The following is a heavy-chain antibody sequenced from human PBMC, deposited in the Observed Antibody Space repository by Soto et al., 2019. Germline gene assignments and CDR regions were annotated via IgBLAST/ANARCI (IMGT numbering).Heavy chain of an antibody. D-gene: IGHD5-18*01. CDR1: GGSFSGYD. Sequence: PSETLSLTCAVYGGSFSGYDWCWIRKPPGKGLEWDGEINHSGSTNYNPSLKSRVSISVDTSKNKFSLTLSSITAADTAVYYCARGRRGYSYGFVGYYFDYWGQGTLVTVSS. CDR2: INHSGST. J-gene: IGHJ4*01. V-gene: IGHV4-34*01. CDR3: ARGRRGYSYGFVGYYFDY.